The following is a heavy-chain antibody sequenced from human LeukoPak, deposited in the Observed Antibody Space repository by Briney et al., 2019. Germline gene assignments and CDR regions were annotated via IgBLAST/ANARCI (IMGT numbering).Heavy chain of an antibody. V-gene: IGHV3-11*04. Sequence: PGGSLRLSCAASGFTFSDYYMSWIRQAPGKGLEWVSYISSSGSTIYYADSVKGRFTISRDNAKNSLYLQMNSLRAEDTAVYYCARGRGLIVVVPAAKGENWFDPWGQGTLVTVSS. CDR2: ISSSGSTI. CDR3: ARGRGLIVVVPAAKGENWFDP. J-gene: IGHJ5*02. CDR1: GFTFSDYY. D-gene: IGHD2-2*01.